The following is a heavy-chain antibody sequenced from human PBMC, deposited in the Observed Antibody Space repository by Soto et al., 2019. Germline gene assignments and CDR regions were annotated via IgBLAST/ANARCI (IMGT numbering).Heavy chain of an antibody. Sequence: PWGSLRLSCAASGFTFSNAWMSWVRQAPGKGLEWVGRIKSKTDGGTTDYAAPVKGRFTISRDDSKNTLYLQMNSLKTEDTAVYYCTTAYYYDSSGYPNWFDPWGQGTLVTVSS. CDR1: GFTFSNAW. CDR2: IKSKTDGGTT. CDR3: TTAYYYDSSGYPNWFDP. J-gene: IGHJ5*02. V-gene: IGHV3-15*01. D-gene: IGHD3-22*01.